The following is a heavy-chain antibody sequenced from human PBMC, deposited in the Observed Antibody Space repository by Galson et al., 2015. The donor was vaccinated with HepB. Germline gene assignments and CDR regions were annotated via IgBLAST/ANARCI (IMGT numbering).Heavy chain of an antibody. D-gene: IGHD5-18*01. Sequence: DTLSLTCTVSGGSINSNLFYWSWIRQSPGKGLEWIASIYYSGSTYYNPSLKSRLIISLDASTNQFSLNLTSVTAADTAVYHCARGSRGYGSRTLDYWGQGTLVTVSS. CDR3: ARGSRGYGSRTLDY. CDR1: GGSINSNLFY. V-gene: IGHV4-39*01. CDR2: IYYSGST. J-gene: IGHJ4*02.